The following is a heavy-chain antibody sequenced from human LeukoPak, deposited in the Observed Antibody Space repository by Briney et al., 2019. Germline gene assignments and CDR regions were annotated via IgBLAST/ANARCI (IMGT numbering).Heavy chain of an antibody. Sequence: GESLKISCKGSGYNFTNYWIGWVRQMPGKGLEWMGIIYPGDSDTRYSPSFQGQVTISADKSISTAYLQSSSLKASDTAMYYCARREGGWHLDYSGQGTLVTVSS. CDR1: GYNFTNYW. CDR3: ARREGGWHLDY. CDR2: IYPGDSDT. J-gene: IGHJ4*02. D-gene: IGHD6-19*01. V-gene: IGHV5-51*01.